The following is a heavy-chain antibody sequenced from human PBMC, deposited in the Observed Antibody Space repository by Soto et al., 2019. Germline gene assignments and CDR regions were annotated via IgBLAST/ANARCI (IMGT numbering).Heavy chain of an antibody. J-gene: IGHJ3*01. CDR1: GYTFTSYG. CDR3: TREGPLKTRMFWGAFDV. V-gene: IGHV1-18*01. Sequence: ASVKVSCKASGYTFTSYGISWVRQAPGQGLEWMGWISAYNGNTNYAQKLQGRVTMTTDTSTSTAYMELRSLRREDTAVYYCTREGPLKTRMFWGAFDVWGQGTMVTVSS. CDR2: ISAYNGNT. D-gene: IGHD3-16*01.